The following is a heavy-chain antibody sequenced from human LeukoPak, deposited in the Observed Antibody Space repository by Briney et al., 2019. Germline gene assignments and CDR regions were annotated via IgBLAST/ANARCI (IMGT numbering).Heavy chain of an antibody. V-gene: IGHV4-39*01. J-gene: IGHJ4*02. CDR3: ASYRSGYADY. CDR1: GGSISSSSYY. D-gene: IGHD3-22*01. CDR2: IYYSGST. Sequence: SETLSLTCTVSGGSISSSSYYWGWIRQPPGKGLEWIGTIYYSGSTYYNPSLKSRVTISVDTSKNQLYLKLSSVTAADTAVYYCASYRSGYADYWGQGTLVTVSS.